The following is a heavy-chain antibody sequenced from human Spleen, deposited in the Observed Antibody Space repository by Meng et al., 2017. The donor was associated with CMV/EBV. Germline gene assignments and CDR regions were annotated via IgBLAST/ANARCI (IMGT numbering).Heavy chain of an antibody. D-gene: IGHD3-3*01. J-gene: IGHJ4*02. CDR1: GFTSSSYS. Sequence: GGSLRLSCAASGFTSSSYSLNWVRQAPGKGLEWVSSISSSSSYIYYADSVKGRFTISRDDAKNSLYLQMNSLTAEDTAVYYCARGDFWRAIDCWGQGTLVTVSS. CDR3: ARGDFWRAIDC. CDR2: ISSSSSYI. V-gene: IGHV3-21*06.